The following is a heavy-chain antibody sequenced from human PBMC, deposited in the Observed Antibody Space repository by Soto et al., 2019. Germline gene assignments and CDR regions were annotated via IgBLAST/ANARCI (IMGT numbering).Heavy chain of an antibody. Sequence: EVQLLESGGGLVQPGGSLRLSCAASGFTFSSYAMSWVRQAPGKGLEWVSAISGSSSTIYYADSVKGRFTISRDNAKNSLYLQMNSLRDEDTAVYYCARDRGSGYPLPVDYFDYWGQGTLVTVSS. CDR1: GFTFSSYA. D-gene: IGHD3-22*01. CDR3: ARDRGSGYPLPVDYFDY. J-gene: IGHJ4*02. V-gene: IGHV3-48*02. CDR2: ISGSSSTI.